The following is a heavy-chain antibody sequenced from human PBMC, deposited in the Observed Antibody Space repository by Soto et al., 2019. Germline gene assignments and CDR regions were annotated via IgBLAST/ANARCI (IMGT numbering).Heavy chain of an antibody. J-gene: IGHJ3*02. V-gene: IGHV3-33*01. CDR2: IWYDGSNK. D-gene: IGHD3-9*01. CDR1: GFTFSSYG. CDR3: ARERADYDILTGYYQSAAFDI. Sequence: PVGSLRLSCAASGFTFSSYGMHWVRQAPGKGLEWVAVIWYDGSNKYYADSVKGRFTISRDNSKNTLYLQMNSLRAEDTAVYYCARERADYDILTGYYQSAAFDIWGQGTMVTVSS.